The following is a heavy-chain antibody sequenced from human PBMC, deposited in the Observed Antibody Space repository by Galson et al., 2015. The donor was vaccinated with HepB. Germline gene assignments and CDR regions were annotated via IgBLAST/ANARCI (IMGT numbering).Heavy chain of an antibody. Sequence: SLRLSCAASGFTFSAYALHWVRQAPGRGLEWVAGISNDGSSKYYADSVKGRFTISRANSRNTIYLHMNSLRVEDTAIYYCAREEYGSGWYDSVMGNWFDPWGQGTLVTVSS. D-gene: IGHD6-19*01. CDR3: AREEYGSGWYDSVMGNWFDP. V-gene: IGHV3-30*04. CDR1: GFTFSAYA. CDR2: ISNDGSSK. J-gene: IGHJ5*02.